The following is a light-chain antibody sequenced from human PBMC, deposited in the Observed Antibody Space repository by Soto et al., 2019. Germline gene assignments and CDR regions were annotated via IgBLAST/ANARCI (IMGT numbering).Light chain of an antibody. CDR3: QQCHNWPFT. V-gene: IGKV3-11*01. CDR1: QSVSSH. J-gene: IGKJ3*01. CDR2: DAS. Sequence: EIVLTQSPATLSLSPGERATLSCRASQSVSSHLAWYQQKSGQTPRLLIYDASNRATGIPARFSGSGSGTDFTLTISSLEPEAFAVYYCQQCHNWPFTFGPGTKVDIK.